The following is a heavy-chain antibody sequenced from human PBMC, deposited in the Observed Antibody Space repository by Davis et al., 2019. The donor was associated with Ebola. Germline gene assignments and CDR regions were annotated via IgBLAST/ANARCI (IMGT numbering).Heavy chain of an antibody. CDR3: ARDPPGGLLDY. CDR2: ISSSGSTI. V-gene: IGHV3-48*03. Sequence: PGGSLRLSCAASGFTFSSYEMNWVRQAPGKGLEWVSYISSSGSTIYYADSVKGRFTISRDNAKNSLYLQMNSLRAEDTAVYYCARDPPGGLLDYWGQGTLVTVSS. J-gene: IGHJ4*02. CDR1: GFTFSSYE. D-gene: IGHD3-10*01.